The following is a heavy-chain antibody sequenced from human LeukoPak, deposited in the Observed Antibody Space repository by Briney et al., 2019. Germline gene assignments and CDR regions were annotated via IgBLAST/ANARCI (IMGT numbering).Heavy chain of an antibody. J-gene: IGHJ4*02. D-gene: IGHD6-13*01. V-gene: IGHV3-21*01. CDR3: ARDRESSSWFDY. Sequence: PGGSLRLSCVASGFTFSSYSMNWVRQAPGKGLEWVSSISSSSSYIYYADSVKGRFTISRDNAKNSLYLQMKSLRAEDTAVYYCARDRESSSWFDYWGQGTLVTVSS. CDR2: ISSSSSYI. CDR1: GFTFSSYS.